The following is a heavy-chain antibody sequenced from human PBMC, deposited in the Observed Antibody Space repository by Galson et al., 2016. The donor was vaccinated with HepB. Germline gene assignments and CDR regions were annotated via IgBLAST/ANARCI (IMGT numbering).Heavy chain of an antibody. Sequence: SLRLSCAASGFTFSTYGMHWVRQAPGKGLEWVAVISYDGSNKYYADSVKGRFTISRDNSKNTLYLQMNRMRAEDTAVYYCAKDRLGYYYYYYGMDVWGQGTTVTVSS. V-gene: IGHV3-30*18. D-gene: IGHD6-19*01. CDR3: AKDRLGYYYYYYGMDV. J-gene: IGHJ6*01. CDR2: ISYDGSNK. CDR1: GFTFSTYG.